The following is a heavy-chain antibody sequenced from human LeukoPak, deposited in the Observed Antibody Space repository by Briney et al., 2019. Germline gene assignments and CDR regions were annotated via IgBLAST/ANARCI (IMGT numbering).Heavy chain of an antibody. CDR3: ARIMTTVTTVEY. V-gene: IGHV3-23*01. D-gene: IGHD4-17*01. CDR2: ISASGGST. J-gene: IGHJ4*02. Sequence: LPGGSLRLSCAASGFTFSSSAMSWVRQVPGKGLEWVSGISASGGSTSYADSVRGRFTISRDNSKNTLYVQMNSLRAEDTAVYYCARIMTTVTTVEYWGQGTLVTVSS. CDR1: GFTFSSSA.